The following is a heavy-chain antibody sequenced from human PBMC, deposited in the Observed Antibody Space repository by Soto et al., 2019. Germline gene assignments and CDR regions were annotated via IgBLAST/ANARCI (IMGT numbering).Heavy chain of an antibody. D-gene: IGHD3-3*01. V-gene: IGHV2-5*01. J-gene: IGHJ4*02. CDR2: SYCTDDK. Sequence: ESGPTLANPTPTLTLTSTLSGFTVSTSGVGVGWIRQPPGKALEWLALSYCTDDKRYSPSLKSRLTITKDTAKNQVGFTMTNMDPVDTATYYCAHSFTIFGVFDYWGQGTLVTVSS. CDR1: GFTVSTSGVG. CDR3: AHSFTIFGVFDY.